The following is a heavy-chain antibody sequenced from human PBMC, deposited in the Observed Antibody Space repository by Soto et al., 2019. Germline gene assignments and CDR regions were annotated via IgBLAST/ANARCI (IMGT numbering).Heavy chain of an antibody. J-gene: IGHJ3*02. CDR1: GFTVSSNY. CDR3: ARERAVVTPTGGAFVI. D-gene: IGHD2-15*01. CDR2: IYSGGST. Sequence: PGGSLRLSCAASGFTVSSNYMSWVRQAPGKGLEWVSVIYSGGSTYYADSVKGRFTISRDNSKNTLYLQMNSLRAEDTAVYYCARERAVVTPTGGAFVIWGQGTMVTVSS. V-gene: IGHV3-53*01.